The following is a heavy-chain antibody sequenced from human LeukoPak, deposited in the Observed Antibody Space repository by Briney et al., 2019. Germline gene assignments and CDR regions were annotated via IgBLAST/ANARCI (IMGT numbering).Heavy chain of an antibody. CDR3: AKVAKYYYGPETFYFFEQ. V-gene: IGHV3-7*01. J-gene: IGHJ4*02. D-gene: IGHD3-10*01. CDR2: INQDGTET. CDR1: GFPFSTYW. Sequence: RGSLRLSRAASGFPFSTYWMSWVRQAPGKGLEWVANINQDGTETYYVDSVKGRFTISRDYAENSLYLQMNSLRVEDTAVYFCAKVAKYYYGPETFYFFEQWGQGTPVPASS.